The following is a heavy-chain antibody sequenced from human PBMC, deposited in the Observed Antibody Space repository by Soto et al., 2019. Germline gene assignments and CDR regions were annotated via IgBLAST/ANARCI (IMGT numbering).Heavy chain of an antibody. V-gene: IGHV3-23*01. Sequence: SLRLSCAASGFTFSTYAMTWVRQAPGRGLEWVSTILHDETPFYTDSVKGRFTISRDNVRGTLYLQMNGLRVEDAALYFCAKDLFPTSGQRFFFESWGQGSLVTVSS. D-gene: IGHD2-21*01. J-gene: IGHJ4*02. CDR3: AKDLFPTSGQRFFFES. CDR1: GFTFSTYA. CDR2: ILHDETP.